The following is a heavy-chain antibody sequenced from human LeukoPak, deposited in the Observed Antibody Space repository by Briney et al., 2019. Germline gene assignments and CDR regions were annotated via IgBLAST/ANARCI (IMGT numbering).Heavy chain of an antibody. CDR1: GFTFSSYA. CDR3: AKGSDDILTGYSPPFDY. CDR2: ISGSGGST. J-gene: IGHJ4*02. D-gene: IGHD3-9*01. V-gene: IGHV3-23*01. Sequence: PGGSLRLSCAASGFTFSSYAMSWVRQAPGKGLEWVSAISGSGGSTYYADSVKGRFTISRGNSKNTLYLQMNSLRAEDTAVYYCAKGSDDILTGYSPPFDYWGQGTLVTVSS.